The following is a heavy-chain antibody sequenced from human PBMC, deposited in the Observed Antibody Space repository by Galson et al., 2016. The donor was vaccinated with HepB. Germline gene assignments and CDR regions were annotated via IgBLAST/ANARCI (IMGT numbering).Heavy chain of an antibody. CDR2: VMGSGVTT. J-gene: IGHJ5*02. CDR3: AKDFGREYYGSSGP. D-gene: IGHD3-22*01. Sequence: SLRLSCAASGFTFSIYAMNWVRQPPGKGLEWVSTVMGSGVTTYYADSVKGRFTVSRDSFRNTVYLQMNSLRAEDTAVYYCAKDFGREYYGSSGPWGQGTLVTVSS. CDR1: GFTFSIYA. V-gene: IGHV3-23*01.